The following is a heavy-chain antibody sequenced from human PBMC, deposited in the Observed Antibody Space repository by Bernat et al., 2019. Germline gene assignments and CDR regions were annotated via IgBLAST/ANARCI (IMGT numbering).Heavy chain of an antibody. D-gene: IGHD2-2*01. CDR2: ISYDGSNK. V-gene: IGHV3-30*18. J-gene: IGHJ6*02. CDR3: AKVDVESCGSTSCSLRYYYYGMDV. Sequence: QVQLVESGGGVVQPGRSLRLSCAASGFTFSSYGMHWVRQAPGKGLEWVAVISYDGSNKYYADSVKGRFTISRDNSKNTLYLQMNSLRAEDTAVYYCAKVDVESCGSTSCSLRYYYYGMDVWGQGTTVTVSS. CDR1: GFTFSSYG.